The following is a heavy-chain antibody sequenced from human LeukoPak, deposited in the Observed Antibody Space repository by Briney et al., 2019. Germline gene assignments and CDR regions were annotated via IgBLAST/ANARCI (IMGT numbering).Heavy chain of an antibody. CDR1: GFTFSSYA. J-gene: IGHJ6*03. CDR3: AKDRGVVLYYTDV. V-gene: IGHV3-23*01. D-gene: IGHD3-10*01. Sequence: QSGGSLRLSCAASGFTFSSYAMSWVRQAPGKGLEWVSAISGSGGSTYYADSVKGRFTISRDNSKNTLYLQMNSLRAEDTAVYYCAKDRGVVLYYTDVWGKGTTVTVSS. CDR2: ISGSGGST.